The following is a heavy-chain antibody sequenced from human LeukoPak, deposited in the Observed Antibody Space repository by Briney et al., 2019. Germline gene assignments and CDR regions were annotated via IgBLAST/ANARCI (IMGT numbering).Heavy chain of an antibody. CDR3: ARESALDGMDV. CDR2: IYYSGST. Sequence: SSETLSLTCTVSGGSISSYYWSWIRQPPGKGLEWIGYIYYSGSTNYNPSLKSRVTISVDTSKNQFSLKLSSVTAADTVVYYCARESALDGMDVWGQGTTVTVSS. CDR1: GGSISSYY. D-gene: IGHD6-6*01. J-gene: IGHJ6*02. V-gene: IGHV4-59*01.